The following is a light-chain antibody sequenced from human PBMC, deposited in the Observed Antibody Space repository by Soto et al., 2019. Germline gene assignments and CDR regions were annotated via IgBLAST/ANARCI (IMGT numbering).Light chain of an antibody. V-gene: IGKV3-11*01. CDR2: DAS. CDR1: QSVSSY. Sequence: EIVLTQSPATLSLSPGERATLSCRASQSVSSYLAWYPQKPGQAPRLLIYDASNRATGIPARFSGSGSGTDFTLTIRSLEPEDFAVYYGQQRSNWPLTFGGGTKVEIK. J-gene: IGKJ4*01. CDR3: QQRSNWPLT.